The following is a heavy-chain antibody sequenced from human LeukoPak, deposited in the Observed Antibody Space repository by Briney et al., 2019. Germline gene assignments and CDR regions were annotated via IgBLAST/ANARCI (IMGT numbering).Heavy chain of an antibody. D-gene: IGHD6-19*01. J-gene: IGHJ4*02. CDR1: GFTFSSYA. CDR3: ARGAVAGPNEDY. CDR2: ISYDGSNK. Sequence: PGRSLRLSCAASGFTFSSYAMHWVRQAPGKGLEWVAVISYDGSNKYYADSVKGRFTISRDNSKNTLYLQMNSLRAEDTAVYYCARGAVAGPNEDYWGQGTLSPSPQ. V-gene: IGHV3-30*04.